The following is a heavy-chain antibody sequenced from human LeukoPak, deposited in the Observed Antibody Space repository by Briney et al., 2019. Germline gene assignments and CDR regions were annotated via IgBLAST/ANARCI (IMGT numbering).Heavy chain of an antibody. D-gene: IGHD4-11*01. CDR3: ARSNYLPRFDAFDI. CDR2: INGDGSST. J-gene: IGHJ3*02. V-gene: IGHV3-74*01. Sequence: PGGSLRLSCAGSGFIFSQFWMQWVRQVPGKGLVWVSRINGDGSSTNYADSVKGRFTISRDNSKNTLYLQMNSLRAEDTAVYYCARSNYLPRFDAFDIWGQGTMVTVSS. CDR1: GFIFSQFW.